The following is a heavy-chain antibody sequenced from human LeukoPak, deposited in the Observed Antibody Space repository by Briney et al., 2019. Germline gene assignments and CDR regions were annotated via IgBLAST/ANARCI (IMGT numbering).Heavy chain of an antibody. D-gene: IGHD3-10*01. CDR2: INSDGSTT. CDR3: ARDSRSYYYYIPDFDY. CDR1: GFTFSSYW. Sequence: GSLRLSCAASGFTFSSYWMHWVRQVPGKGLVWVSRINSDGSTTSYADSVRGRFTISRDNAKNTLYLQMNSLRAEDTAVYYCARDSRSYYYYIPDFDYWGQGTLVTVSS. V-gene: IGHV3-74*01. J-gene: IGHJ4*02.